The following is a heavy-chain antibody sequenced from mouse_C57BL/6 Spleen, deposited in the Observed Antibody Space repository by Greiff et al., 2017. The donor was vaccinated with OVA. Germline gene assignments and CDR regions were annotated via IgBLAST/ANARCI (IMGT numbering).Heavy chain of an antibody. CDR1: GYTFTSYW. J-gene: IGHJ4*01. CDR3: ARVDYERAMDY. CDR2: IYPSDSET. Sequence: VQLQQSGAELVRPGSSVKLSCKASGYTFTSYWMDWVKQRPGQGLEWIGNIYPSDSETHYNQKFKDKATLTVDKSSSTAYMQLSSLTSEDSAVYYCARVDYERAMDYWGQGTSVTVSS. V-gene: IGHV1-61*01. D-gene: IGHD1-1*01.